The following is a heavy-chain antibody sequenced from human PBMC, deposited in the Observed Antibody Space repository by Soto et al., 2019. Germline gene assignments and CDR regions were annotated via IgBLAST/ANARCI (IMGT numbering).Heavy chain of an antibody. V-gene: IGHV4-59*01. CDR3: ARVDYDCWSGSSPYNDGMDA. CDR1: GGSIRSNY. J-gene: IGHJ6*01. CDR2: IFHSGST. Sequence: PPENLPVTCTVSGGSIRSNYWSWIRQPPGKGLEWIGYIFHSGSTTYNPSLKSRVTMSVDTSKNQFSLNLSSVTAADTAVYYCARVDYDCWSGSSPYNDGMDAWGQGTTVT. D-gene: IGHD3-3*01.